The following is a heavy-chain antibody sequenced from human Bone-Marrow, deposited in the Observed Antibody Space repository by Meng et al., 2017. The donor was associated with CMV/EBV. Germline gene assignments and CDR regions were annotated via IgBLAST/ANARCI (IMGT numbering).Heavy chain of an antibody. Sequence: SVKVSCKASGYTFTGYYMHWVRQAPGQGLEWMGGIIPILGIANYAQKFQGRVTITADKSTSTAYMELCSLRSEETAVYYCARDLIGACSDWAQGTLVTVPS. V-gene: IGHV1-69*10. J-gene: IGHJ4*02. D-gene: IGHD6-25*01. CDR1: GYTFTGYY. CDR2: IIPILGIA. CDR3: ARDLIGACSD.